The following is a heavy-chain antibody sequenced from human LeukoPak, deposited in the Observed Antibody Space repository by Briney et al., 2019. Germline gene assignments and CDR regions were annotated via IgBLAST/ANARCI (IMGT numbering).Heavy chain of an antibody. J-gene: IGHJ4*02. Sequence: ASVKVSCKASGYTFTGYYMHWVRQAPGQGLEWMGYIYPNSGATKYAQKFQGRVTMTRDTSISTAYMGLSRLTSDDTAVYYCARDLSSTSNWEFDYWGQGSLVTVSS. CDR2: IYPNSGAT. CDR1: GYTFTGYY. CDR3: ARDLSSTSNWEFDY. V-gene: IGHV1-2*02. D-gene: IGHD7-27*01.